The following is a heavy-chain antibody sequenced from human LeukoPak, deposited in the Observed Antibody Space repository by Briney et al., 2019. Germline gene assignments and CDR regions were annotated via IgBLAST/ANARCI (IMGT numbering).Heavy chain of an antibody. V-gene: IGHV3-48*03. CDR3: ARARIAAPLLDY. CDR2: ISDHGKSR. Sequence: PGGSLRLSCAASGLTFSNYEMNWVRQTPGKGLEWVSYISDHGKSRNYVDSVKGRFTISRDNAKNSLYLQMSSLRVEDTAVYFCARARIAAPLLDYWGQGTLVTVSS. D-gene: IGHD6-13*01. J-gene: IGHJ4*02. CDR1: GLTFSNYE.